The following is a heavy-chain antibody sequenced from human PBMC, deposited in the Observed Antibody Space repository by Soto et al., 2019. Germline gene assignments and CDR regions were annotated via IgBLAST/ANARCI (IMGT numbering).Heavy chain of an antibody. CDR2: IWYDGSNK. CDR1: GFTFSNFG. V-gene: IGHV3-33*01. J-gene: IGHJ4*02. Sequence: QVQLVESGGGVVQPGRSLRLSCAASGFTFSNFGMHWVRQAPGKGLEWVALIWYDGSNKYYADSMKGRFTISRDNSKNTLYLQMDSLRAEDTAMYYCARVDSSSTAATGFGYWGQGALVTVSS. CDR3: ARVDSSSTAATGFGY. D-gene: IGHD6-25*01.